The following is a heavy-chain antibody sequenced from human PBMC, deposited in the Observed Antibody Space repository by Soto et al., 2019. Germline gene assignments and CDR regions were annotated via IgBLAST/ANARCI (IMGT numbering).Heavy chain of an antibody. CDR3: ARDKERAQLGVNYYYIMDV. V-gene: IGHV1-69*12. CDR1: GGTFSTSA. Sequence: QVQVVQSGAEVKKPGSSVKVSCKTSGGTFSTSAISWVRQAPGQGLEWMGGIMPIFRTADYAQKFQDRATITADESASTAYLELSSLRSEDTSVYYCARDKERAQLGVNYYYIMDVCGEGTTVTVTS. D-gene: IGHD3-3*02. J-gene: IGHJ6*04. CDR2: IMPIFRTA.